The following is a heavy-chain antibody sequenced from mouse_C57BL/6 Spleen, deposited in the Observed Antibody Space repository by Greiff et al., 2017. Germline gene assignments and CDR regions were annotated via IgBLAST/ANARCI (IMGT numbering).Heavy chain of an antibody. V-gene: IGHV1-69*01. CDR1: GYTFTSYW. CDR3: ARSVYYGNYLWYFDV. Sequence: VQLQQPGAELVMPGASVKLSCKASGYTFTSYWMHWVKQRPGQGLEWIGEIDPSDSYTNYNQKFKGKSTLTVDKSSSTAYMQLSSLTSEDSAVYYCARSVYYGNYLWYFDVWGTGTTVTVSS. CDR2: IDPSDSYT. D-gene: IGHD2-1*01. J-gene: IGHJ1*03.